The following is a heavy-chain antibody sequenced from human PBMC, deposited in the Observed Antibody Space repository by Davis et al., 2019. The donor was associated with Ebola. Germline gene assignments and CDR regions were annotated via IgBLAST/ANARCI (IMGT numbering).Heavy chain of an antibody. J-gene: IGHJ6*02. Sequence: GESLKISCAASGFTFSSYWMHWVRQAPGKGLVWVSRINSDGSSTSYADSVKGRFTISRDNSKNTLYLQMNSLRAEDTAVYYCAKDTLYYDILTGYVDYYYYGMDVWGQGTTVTVSS. D-gene: IGHD3-9*01. CDR3: AKDTLYYDILTGYVDYYYYGMDV. CDR2: INSDGSST. CDR1: GFTFSSYW. V-gene: IGHV3-74*01.